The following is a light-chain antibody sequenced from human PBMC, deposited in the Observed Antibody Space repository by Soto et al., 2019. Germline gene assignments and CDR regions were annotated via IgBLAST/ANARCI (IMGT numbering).Light chain of an antibody. J-gene: IGKJ4*01. V-gene: IGKV1-5*03. CDR1: QSISSW. Sequence: DIQMTQSPSTLSASVGDRVTITCRASQSISSWLAWYQQKPGKAPKFLIYKASNLETGVPSRFSGSGSGTEFTLTISSLQHDDFATYYCQQYISYPLTFGGGTKVEIK. CDR3: QQYISYPLT. CDR2: KAS.